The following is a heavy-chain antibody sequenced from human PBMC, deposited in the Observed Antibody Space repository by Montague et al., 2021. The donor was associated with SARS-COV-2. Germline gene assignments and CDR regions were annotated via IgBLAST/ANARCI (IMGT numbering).Heavy chain of an antibody. CDR3: ARGGTDHYGMDV. D-gene: IGHD3-16*01. CDR2: IYYTGNT. CDR1: DGSISSPNW. J-gene: IGHJ6*02. V-gene: IGHV4-4*02. Sequence: SETLSLTCAVSDGSISSPNWWVCVRQPPGKGLTWSGEIYYTGNTNYNPSLKSRVTIFIDKSKNHFSLKLSSVTAADTAVYDWARGGTDHYGMDVWGQGTTVAVSS.